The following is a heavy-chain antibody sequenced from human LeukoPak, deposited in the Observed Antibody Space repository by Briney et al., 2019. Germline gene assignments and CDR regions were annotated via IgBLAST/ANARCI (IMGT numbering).Heavy chain of an antibody. V-gene: IGHV4-59*12. J-gene: IGHJ4*02. CDR2: RYYSGDT. Sequence: SETLSLTCTVSGGSITMYYWNWIRQPPGKGLEWIGHRYYSGDTNYNPSLKSRVTMSVDTSKNQFSLKLSSVTAADTAVYYCARVQSVVVVMYYFDYWGQGTLVTVSS. D-gene: IGHD3-22*01. CDR3: ARVQSVVVVMYYFDY. CDR1: GGSITMYY.